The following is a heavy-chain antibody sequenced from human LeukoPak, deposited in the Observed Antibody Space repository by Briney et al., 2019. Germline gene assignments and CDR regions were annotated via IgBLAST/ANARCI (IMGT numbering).Heavy chain of an antibody. J-gene: IGHJ4*02. CDR3: ARLPDYDFWSGYYYDFVY. Sequence: ASVKVSCKASGYTFTSYYMHWVRQAPGQGLERMGIINPSGGSTSYAQKFQGRVTMTRDTSTSTVYMELSSLRSEDTAVYYCARLPDYDFWSGYYYDFVYWGQGTLVTVSS. V-gene: IGHV1-46*01. CDR1: GYTFTSYY. D-gene: IGHD3-3*01. CDR2: INPSGGST.